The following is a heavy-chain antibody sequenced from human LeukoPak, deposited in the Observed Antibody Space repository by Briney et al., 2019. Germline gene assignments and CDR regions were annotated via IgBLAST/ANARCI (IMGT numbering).Heavy chain of an antibody. V-gene: IGHV3-7*01. CDR3: AKGGRIVVITTGVIDY. D-gene: IGHD3-22*01. CDR2: IKQDVTEK. Sequence: GGSLRLSCAASGFTFSSYWMSWVRQAPGKGLEWVAYIKQDVTEKYYVDSVKGRFSISRDNAKNSLYLQMNSLRAEDTAVYYCAKGGRIVVITTGVIDYWGQGTLVTVSS. J-gene: IGHJ4*02. CDR1: GFTFSSYW.